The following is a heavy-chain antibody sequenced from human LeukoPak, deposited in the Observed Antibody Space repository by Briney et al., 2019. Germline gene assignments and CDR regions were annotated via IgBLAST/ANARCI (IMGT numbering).Heavy chain of an antibody. CDR2: IIPIFGTA. CDR1: GGTFISYA. CDR3: ARGIAVATDAFDI. Sequence: SVKVSCKASGGTFISYAISWVRQAPGQGLEWMGGIIPIFGTANYAQKFQGRVTITAVESTSTAYMELSSLRSEDTAVYYCARGIAVATDAFDIWGQGTMVTVSS. J-gene: IGHJ3*02. D-gene: IGHD6-19*01. V-gene: IGHV1-69*13.